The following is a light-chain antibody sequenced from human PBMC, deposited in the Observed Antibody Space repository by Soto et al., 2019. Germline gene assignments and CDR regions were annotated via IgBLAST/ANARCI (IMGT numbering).Light chain of an antibody. Sequence: DIQMTQSPSSLSASVGDRVIITCRASPSISSYLNWYQQKPGKAPKLLIYATSSLQSGVPSRFSGGESGTDFTLTISSLQPEDFATYYCHQSYSTPQTFGQGTKLEIK. V-gene: IGKV1-39*01. CDR1: PSISSY. CDR3: HQSYSTPQT. J-gene: IGKJ2*01. CDR2: ATS.